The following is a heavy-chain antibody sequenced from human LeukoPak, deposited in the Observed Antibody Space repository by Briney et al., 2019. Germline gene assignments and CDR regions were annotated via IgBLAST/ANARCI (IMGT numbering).Heavy chain of an antibody. CDR1: GFTVSSNY. CDR3: AREKGGSGSYYPRDYYYGMDV. Sequence: GGSLRLSCAASGFTVSSNYMSWVRQAPGKGLEWVSVIYSGGSTYYADSVKGRFTISRDNSKNTLYLQMNSLRAEDTAVYYCAREKGGSGSYYPRDYYYGMDVWGQGTTVTVSS. CDR2: IYSGGST. D-gene: IGHD1-26*01. J-gene: IGHJ6*02. V-gene: IGHV3-53*01.